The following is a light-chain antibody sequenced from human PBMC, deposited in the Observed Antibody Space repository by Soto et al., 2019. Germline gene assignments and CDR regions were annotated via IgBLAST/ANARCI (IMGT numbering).Light chain of an antibody. CDR1: QSINSNN. V-gene: IGKV3-20*01. J-gene: IGKJ4*01. Sequence: EIVLTQSPGTLSLSPGERATLSCRAAQSINSNNLAWYQQRPGQGPRLLIYGASTRATGIPDRFSGSGSGTDFTLTITRVEPEDFAMYCCQQYGSPALSFGGGTKVEI. CDR3: QQYGSPALS. CDR2: GAS.